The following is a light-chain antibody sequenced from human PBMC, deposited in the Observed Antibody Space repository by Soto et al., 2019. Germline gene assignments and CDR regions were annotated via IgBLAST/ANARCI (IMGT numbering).Light chain of an antibody. CDR3: QQYNSPWT. J-gene: IGKJ1*01. Sequence: DIQRTQSPSTLSASVGDRVTITCRASQSISSWLAWYQQKPGKAPKLLIYKASSLESGVPSRFSGSGSGTEFTLTISSLQPDDFPTYYCQQYNSPWTFGQGTKVEIK. CDR2: KAS. CDR1: QSISSW. V-gene: IGKV1-5*03.